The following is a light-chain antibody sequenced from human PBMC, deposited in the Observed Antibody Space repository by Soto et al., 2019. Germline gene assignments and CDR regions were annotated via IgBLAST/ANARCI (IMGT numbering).Light chain of an antibody. CDR2: KAS. J-gene: IGKJ5*01. CDR1: QSISSW. V-gene: IGKV1-5*03. CDR3: QHYDAYPIT. Sequence: DIQMTQSPSTLSASVGDRVTITCRASQSISSWLAWHQQKSGKAPKLLIYKASTLESGVPSRFSGSGSGTEFTLTISSLQRDDFATDYCQHYDAYPITFGQGTRLEIK.